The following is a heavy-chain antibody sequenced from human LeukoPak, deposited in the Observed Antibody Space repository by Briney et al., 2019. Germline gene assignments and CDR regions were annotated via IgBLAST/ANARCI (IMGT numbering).Heavy chain of an antibody. Sequence: PSETLSLTCTVSGGSISSYYWSWIRQPPGKGLEWIGYIHYCGSTNYNPSLKSRVTISVDTSKNQFSLKLSSVTAADTAVYYCASSNRQWLFDYWGQGTLVTVSS. CDR2: IHYCGST. V-gene: IGHV4-59*08. J-gene: IGHJ4*02. D-gene: IGHD6-19*01. CDR3: ASSNRQWLFDY. CDR1: GGSISSYY.